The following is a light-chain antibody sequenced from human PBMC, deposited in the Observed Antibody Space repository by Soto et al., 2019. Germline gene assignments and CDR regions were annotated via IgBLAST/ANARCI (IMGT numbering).Light chain of an antibody. CDR1: QSVSSSY. J-gene: IGKJ2*01. CDR2: GAS. Sequence: EIVLTQSPGTLSLSPGERATLSCRASQSVSSSYLAWYQQKPGQAPRLLIYGASSRATGIPDRFSGSGSGTDFTLTISRLEPEDFAVYYCQQSVTGYTFGQGTKLEIK. CDR3: QQSVTGYT. V-gene: IGKV3-20*01.